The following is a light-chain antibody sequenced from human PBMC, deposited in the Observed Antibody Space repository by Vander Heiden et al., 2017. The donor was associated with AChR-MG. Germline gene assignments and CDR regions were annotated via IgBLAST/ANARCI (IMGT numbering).Light chain of an antibody. Sequence: EIVMTQSPATLSVSPGESAPLSRRASQGVNYNLAWFQQKPGQAPRLLIYGASARATGIPDRFSGSGSGTEFTLTISSLQSEDFAVYYCQQYNNWPRTFGQGTKVEIK. CDR3: QQYNNWPRT. CDR2: GAS. J-gene: IGKJ1*01. V-gene: IGKV3-15*01. CDR1: QGVNYN.